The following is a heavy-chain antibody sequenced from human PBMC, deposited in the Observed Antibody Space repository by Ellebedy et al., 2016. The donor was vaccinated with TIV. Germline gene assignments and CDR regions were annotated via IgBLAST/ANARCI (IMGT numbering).Heavy chain of an antibody. CDR3: YSSSSLSEYVQH. D-gene: IGHD6-6*01. CDR2: VSYDGSKK. Sequence: RGSLRLSCAASGFMFRDYGMHWVRQAPGKGLEWVAIVSYDGSKKHYADSVKGRFAISRDNSKNTLYLQMNSLRPEDTAVYYCYSSSSLSEYVQHWGQGTLVIVSS. J-gene: IGHJ1*01. V-gene: IGHV3-30*03. CDR1: GFMFRDYG.